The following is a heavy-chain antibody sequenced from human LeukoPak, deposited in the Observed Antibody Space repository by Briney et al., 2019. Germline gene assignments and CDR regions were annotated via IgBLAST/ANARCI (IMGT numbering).Heavy chain of an antibody. CDR2: INPSGGST. D-gene: IGHD6-19*01. CDR3: ARVGAVSGWGHDAFDI. Sequence: GASVKVSCKASGYTFTSYYMHWVRQAPGQGLEWMGIINPSGGSTSYAQKFQGRVTMTRDTSTSTVYMELSSLRSEDTAVYYCARVGAVSGWGHDAFDIWGRGTMVTVSS. V-gene: IGHV1-46*01. J-gene: IGHJ3*02. CDR1: GYTFTSYY.